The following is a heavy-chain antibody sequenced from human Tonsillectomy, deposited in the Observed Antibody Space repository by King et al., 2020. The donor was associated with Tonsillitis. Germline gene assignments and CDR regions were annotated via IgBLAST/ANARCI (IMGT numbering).Heavy chain of an antibody. CDR2: IKSKTNGGTT. CDR1: GFTFRNAW. Sequence: VQLVESGGGLVKPGGSLRLSCAASGFTFRNAWMSWVRQAPGKGLEWVGRIKSKTNGGTTDYAAPVKGRFTISRDDSKNTLYLQMDSLKTEDTAVYYCTIDIRGAFDIWGQGTMVTVSS. CDR3: TIDIRGAFDI. J-gene: IGHJ3*02. V-gene: IGHV3-15*01. D-gene: IGHD3-9*01.